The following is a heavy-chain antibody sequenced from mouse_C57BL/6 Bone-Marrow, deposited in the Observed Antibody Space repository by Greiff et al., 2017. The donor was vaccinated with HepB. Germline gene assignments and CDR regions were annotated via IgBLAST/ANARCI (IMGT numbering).Heavy chain of an antibody. J-gene: IGHJ2*01. V-gene: IGHV1-22*01. CDR3: ARSGFITTVVDGY. CDR1: GYTFTDYN. D-gene: IGHD1-1*01. CDR2: INPNNGGT. Sequence: EVQLQQSGPELVKPGASVKMSCKASGYTFTDYNMHWVKQSHGKSLEWIGYINPNNGGTSYNQKFKGKATLTVNKSSSTAYMELRSLTSEDSAVYYCARSGFITTVVDGYWGQGTTLTVSS.